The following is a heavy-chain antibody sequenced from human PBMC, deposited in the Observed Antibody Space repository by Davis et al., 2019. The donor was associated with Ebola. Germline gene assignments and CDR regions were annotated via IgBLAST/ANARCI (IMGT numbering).Heavy chain of an antibody. V-gene: IGHV1-69*04. J-gene: IGHJ6*02. CDR3: ARPQAPCSSTSCSPTRYYYYGMDV. CDR2: IIPILGIA. Sequence: AASVKVSCKASGYTFTSYAMHWVRQAPGQGLEWMGRIIPILGIANYAQKFQGRVTITADKSTSTAYMELSSLRFEDTAVYYCARPQAPCSSTSCSPTRYYYYGMDVWGQGTTVTVSS. CDR1: GYTFTSYA. D-gene: IGHD2-2*01.